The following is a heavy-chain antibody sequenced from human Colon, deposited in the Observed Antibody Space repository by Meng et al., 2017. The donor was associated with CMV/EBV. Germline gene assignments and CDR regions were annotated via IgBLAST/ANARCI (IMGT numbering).Heavy chain of an antibody. CDR3: ARFSPARHY. V-gene: IGHV5-51*01. CDR1: GYRLSKYW. J-gene: IGHJ4*02. Sequence: LKSSCKACGYRLSKYWKGWVRQRPGRGMEWMGIIYPDDSDTRYSQSFQGQVTISADTSINTAYLQWSSLKASDTAIYYCARFSPARHYWGQGTLVTVSS. CDR2: IYPDDSDT. D-gene: IGHD6-6*01.